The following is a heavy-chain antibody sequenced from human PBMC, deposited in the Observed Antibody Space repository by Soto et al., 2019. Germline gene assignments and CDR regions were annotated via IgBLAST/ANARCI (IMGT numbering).Heavy chain of an antibody. CDR2: IYYSGST. CDR1: GGSISSSSYY. D-gene: IGHD5-18*01. Sequence: PSETLSLTCTVSGGSISSSSYYWGWIRQPPGKGLEWIGSIYYSGSTYYNPSLKSRVTISVDTSKNQFSLKLSSVTAADTAVYYCARLNFSGMVTPYFDYWGQGTLVTVSS. CDR3: ARLNFSGMVTPYFDY. V-gene: IGHV4-39*01. J-gene: IGHJ4*02.